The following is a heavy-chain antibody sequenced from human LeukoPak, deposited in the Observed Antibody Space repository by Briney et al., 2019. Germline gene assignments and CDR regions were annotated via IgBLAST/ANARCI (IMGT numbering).Heavy chain of an antibody. V-gene: IGHV5-51*01. CDR3: ARQGSVAGNHGGRYFDY. J-gene: IGHJ4*02. CDR1: GYSFTSYW. Sequence: GESLKISYKGSGYSFTSYWIGWVRQMPGKGLEWMGIIYPGDSDTRYSPSFQGQVTISADKSISTAYLQWSSLKASDTAMYYCARQGSVAGNHGGRYFDYWGQGTLVTVSS. D-gene: IGHD6-19*01. CDR2: IYPGDSDT.